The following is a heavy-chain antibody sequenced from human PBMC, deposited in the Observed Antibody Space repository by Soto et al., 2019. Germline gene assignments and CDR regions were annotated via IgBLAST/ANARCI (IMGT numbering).Heavy chain of an antibody. CDR2: VSIGGST. J-gene: IGHJ4*02. CDR3: AKGRGAGGHFDY. CDR1: GFTFSSYA. V-gene: IGHV3-23*01. Sequence: DVQLLESGGGLVQPEGSLRLSCAASGFTFSSYAMGWVRQGPGKGLEWVAGVSIGGSTHYADSVRGRFTISRDNSKNTLSLQMDRLTPEDTAVYFCAKGRGAGGHFDYWGQGALVTVSS. D-gene: IGHD2-15*01.